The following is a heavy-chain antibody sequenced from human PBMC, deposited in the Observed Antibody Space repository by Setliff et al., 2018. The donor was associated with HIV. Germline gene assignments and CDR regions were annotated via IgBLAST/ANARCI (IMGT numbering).Heavy chain of an antibody. CDR1: GGSFSGYS. D-gene: IGHD2-2*01. J-gene: IGHJ5*02. CDR3: ARSFVVLPAARNWFDP. V-gene: IGHV4-34*01. CDR2: INHTGST. Sequence: ASETLSLTCAVYGGSFSGYSWSWIRQSPGKGLEWIGEINHTGSTNYNPSLKSRVTISVDTSKNQFSLELSSVTAADTAVYYCARSFVVLPAARNWFDPWGQGTLVTVSS.